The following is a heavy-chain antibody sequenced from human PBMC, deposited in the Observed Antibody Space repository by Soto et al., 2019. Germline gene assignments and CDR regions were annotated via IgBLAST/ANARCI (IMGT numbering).Heavy chain of an antibody. Sequence: ASVKVSCKASGYTFTSYGISWVRQAPGQGLEWMGWISAYNGNTNYAQKLQGRVTMTTDTSTSTAYMELRSLRSDDTAVYYCARDPQRRVTTLLNYWGQGTPVTVSS. D-gene: IGHD4-17*01. J-gene: IGHJ4*02. CDR2: ISAYNGNT. CDR3: ARDPQRRVTTLLNY. CDR1: GYTFTSYG. V-gene: IGHV1-18*01.